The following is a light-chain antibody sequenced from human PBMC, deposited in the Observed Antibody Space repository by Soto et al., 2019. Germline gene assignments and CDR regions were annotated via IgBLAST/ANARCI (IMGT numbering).Light chain of an antibody. CDR1: QSVSSN. J-gene: IGKJ1*01. V-gene: IGKV3-15*01. Sequence: EIVMTQSPATLSVSPGERATLSCRASQSVSSNLAWYQQKPGQAPRLLIYAASTRAAGVPARFSGSGSGTEFTLTISSLQPDDFATYYCQHYNSYSEAFGQGTKVDIK. CDR3: QHYNSYSEA. CDR2: AAS.